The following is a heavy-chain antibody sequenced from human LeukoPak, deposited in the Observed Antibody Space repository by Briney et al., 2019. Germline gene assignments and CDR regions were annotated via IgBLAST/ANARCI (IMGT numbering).Heavy chain of an antibody. CDR2: ISAYNGNT. CDR3: ARGLRGSYLPGRDAFDI. D-gene: IGHD1-26*01. V-gene: IGHV1-18*01. Sequence: ASVKVSCKASGYTFTSYGISWVRQAPGQGLEWMGWISAYNGNTNYAQKLQGRVTMTTDTSTSTAYMELRSLRSDDTAVYYCARGLRGSYLPGRDAFDIWGQGTMVTVSS. J-gene: IGHJ3*02. CDR1: GYTFTSYG.